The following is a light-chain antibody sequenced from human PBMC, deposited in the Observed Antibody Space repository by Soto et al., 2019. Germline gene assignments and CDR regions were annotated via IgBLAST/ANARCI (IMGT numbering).Light chain of an antibody. V-gene: IGLV2-18*01. Sequence: QSALTQPPSVSGSPGQSVTISCTGTSTDFVSYNRVSWYQQPPGTAPKLMIYEVSKRPSGVPDRFSGSKSGNTASLTISGLQAADEADYYCATWDDRLNGYVFGSGTKLTVL. CDR2: EVS. CDR3: ATWDDRLNGYV. CDR1: STDFVSYNR. J-gene: IGLJ1*01.